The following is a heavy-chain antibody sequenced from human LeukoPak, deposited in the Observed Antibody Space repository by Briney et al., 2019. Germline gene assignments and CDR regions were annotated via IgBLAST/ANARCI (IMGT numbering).Heavy chain of an antibody. CDR2: INHSGST. D-gene: IGHD6-19*01. V-gene: IGHV4-34*01. Sequence: SETLSLTCAVYGGSFSGYYWGWIRQPPGKGLEWIGEINHSGSTNYNPSLKSRVTISVDTSKNQFSLKLSSVTAADTAVYYCASGGWSYDYWGQGTLVTVSS. J-gene: IGHJ4*02. CDR3: ASGGWSYDY. CDR1: GGSFSGYY.